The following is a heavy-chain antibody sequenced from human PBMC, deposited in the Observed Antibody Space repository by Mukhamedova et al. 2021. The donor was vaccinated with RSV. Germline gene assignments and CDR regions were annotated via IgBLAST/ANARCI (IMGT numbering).Heavy chain of an antibody. CDR3: ARNHGSGTYDY. D-gene: IGHD3-10*01. V-gene: IGHV4-4*02. J-gene: IGHJ4*01. Sequence: WNWVRQSPGKGLEWIGQIDRSGGVTYNPSLKSRVSFSMDKSNNHFSLNLKSVTAADTATYYCARNHGSGTYDYWSHGSLVTVSS. CDR2: IDRSGGV.